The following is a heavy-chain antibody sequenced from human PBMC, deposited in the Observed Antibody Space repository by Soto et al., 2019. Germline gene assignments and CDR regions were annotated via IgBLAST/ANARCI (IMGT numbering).Heavy chain of an antibody. D-gene: IGHD5-18*01. V-gene: IGHV3-23*01. CDR2: ISGSGGST. CDR1: GFTFSSHA. J-gene: IGHJ4*02. CDR3: AKVEYSYGVFDY. Sequence: PGGSLRLSCAASGFTFSSHAMSWVRQAPGKGLEWVSAISGSGGSTYYADSVKGRFTISRDNSKNTLYLQMNSLRAEDTAVYYCAKVEYSYGVFDYWGQGTLVTVSS.